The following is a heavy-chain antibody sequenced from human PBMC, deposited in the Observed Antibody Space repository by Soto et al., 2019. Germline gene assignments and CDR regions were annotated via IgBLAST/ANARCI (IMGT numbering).Heavy chain of an antibody. CDR2: IDPSDSYT. Sequence: HGESLKISCKGSGYSFTSYWISWVRQMPGKGLEWMGRIDPSDSYTNYSPSFQGHVTISADKSISTAYLQWSSLKASDTAMYYCARHRDYYGSGSPPMDVWGQGTTVTVSS. CDR3: ARHRDYYGSGSPPMDV. V-gene: IGHV5-10-1*01. CDR1: GYSFTSYW. J-gene: IGHJ6*02. D-gene: IGHD3-10*01.